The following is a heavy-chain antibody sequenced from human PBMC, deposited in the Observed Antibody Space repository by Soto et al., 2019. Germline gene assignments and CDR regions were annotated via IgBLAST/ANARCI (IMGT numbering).Heavy chain of an antibody. CDR1: GYTFTNYG. V-gene: IGHV1-18*01. D-gene: IGHD3-10*01. CDR3: ARDPMVRGALDAFAM. Sequence: QVQLMQSGAEVKKPGASVRVSCKASGYTFTNYGVSWVRQAPGQGLEWMGWISPYNDNTVYAQKVQGRVTMTTDTATSTAYMELRSLRSDDTAVYYCARDPMVRGALDAFAMWGQGTMVTVSS. CDR2: ISPYNDNT. J-gene: IGHJ3*02.